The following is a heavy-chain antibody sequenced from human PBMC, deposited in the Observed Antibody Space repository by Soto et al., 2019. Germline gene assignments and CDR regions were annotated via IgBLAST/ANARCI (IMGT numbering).Heavy chain of an antibody. D-gene: IGHD5-12*01. J-gene: IGHJ5*02. CDR2: IRPDNCDT. CDR3: ATSYDSGFDP. V-gene: IGHV1-18*04. CDR1: GYAFSKYG. Sequence: QLQLVQSGAEVERPGASVRVSCKAYGYAFSKYGISWIRQAPGQGLEWMGWIRPDNCDTNYAQKFPGRVPMTTDTSWNTAYMERRSLRSDDTAVYYCATSYDSGFDPWGQGTLVSVSS.